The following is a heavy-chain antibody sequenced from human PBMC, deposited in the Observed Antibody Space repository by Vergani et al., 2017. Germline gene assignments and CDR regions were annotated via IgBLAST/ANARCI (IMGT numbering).Heavy chain of an antibody. CDR3: ARDTSGMDV. J-gene: IGHJ6*02. CDR2: IYHSGST. V-gene: IGHV4-59*01. CDR1: GGSISSYY. Sequence: QVQLQESGPGLVKPSETLSLTCTVSGGSISSYYWSWIRQPPGKGLEWIGYIYHSGSTNYNPSLKSRVTISVDTSKNQFSLKLSSVTAADTAVYYCARDTSGMDVWGQGTTVTVSS. D-gene: IGHD3-3*01.